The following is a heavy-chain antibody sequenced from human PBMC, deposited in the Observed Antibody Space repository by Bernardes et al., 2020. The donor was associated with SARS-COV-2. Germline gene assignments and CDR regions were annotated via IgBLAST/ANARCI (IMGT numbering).Heavy chain of an antibody. D-gene: IGHD4-17*01. Sequence: GAYLKISSKVSDYTFTNYWIGWVRTIPGKGLEWMGIIYPGDSDTKYSPSFQGRVTISADKSVNTAYLQWSSLKASDTAIYYCARRRYGDFGVDVWGQGTTVTVSS. J-gene: IGHJ6*02. V-gene: IGHV5-51*01. CDR2: IYPGDSDT. CDR1: DYTFTNYW. CDR3: ARRRYGDFGVDV.